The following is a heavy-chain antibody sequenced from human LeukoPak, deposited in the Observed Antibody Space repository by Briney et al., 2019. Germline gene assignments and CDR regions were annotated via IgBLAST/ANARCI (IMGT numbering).Heavy chain of an antibody. D-gene: IGHD5-18*01. CDR2: LNWNGGST. J-gene: IGHJ4*02. CDR3: ARGSGYSYGFDY. CDR1: GFTFSDYQ. Sequence: GGSLRLSCAASGFTFSDYQMSWIRQAPGKGLEWVSGLNWNGGSTGYADSVKGRFTISRDNAKNSLYLQMNSLRAEDTAVYYCARGSGYSYGFDYWGQGTLVTVSS. V-gene: IGHV3-20*04.